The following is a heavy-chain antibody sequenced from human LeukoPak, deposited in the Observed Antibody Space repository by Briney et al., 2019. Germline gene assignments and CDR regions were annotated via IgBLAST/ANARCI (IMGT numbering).Heavy chain of an antibody. V-gene: IGHV3-30*02. CDR3: TRDSGSGWYEAHFDP. CDR1: GFTFNTYG. D-gene: IGHD6-19*01. CDR2: IQYDGSIK. J-gene: IGHJ5*02. Sequence: GGSLRLSCAASGFTFNTYGIHWVRQAPGKGLEWVAFIQYDGSIKYYEDSVKGRFTISRDNSKNTLYLQMNSLRTEDTAVYYCTRDSGSGWYEAHFDPWGQGTLVTVSS.